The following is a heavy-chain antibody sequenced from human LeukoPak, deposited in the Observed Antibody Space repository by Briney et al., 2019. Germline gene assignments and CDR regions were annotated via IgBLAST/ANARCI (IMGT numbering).Heavy chain of an antibody. V-gene: IGHV4-61*01. CDR1: SYSISNDYY. CDR3: AHSTGYYFDY. J-gene: IGHJ4*02. CDR2: IYYSGST. Sequence: KASETLSLTCAVSSYSISNDYYWGWIRQPPGKGLEWIGYIYYSGSTNYNPSLKSRVTISVDTSKNQFSLKLSSVTAADTAVYYCAHSTGYYFDYWGQGTLVTVSS. D-gene: IGHD2-2*01.